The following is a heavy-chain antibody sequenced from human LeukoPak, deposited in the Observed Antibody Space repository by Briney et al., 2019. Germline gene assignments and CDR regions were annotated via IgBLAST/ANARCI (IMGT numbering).Heavy chain of an antibody. V-gene: IGHV1-24*01. CDR3: AVSLTTGGYYGMDI. CDR1: GYTLTELS. CDR2: FDPEDGET. Sequence: ASVKVSCKVSGYTLTELSLHWVRQAPGKGLEWMGRFDPEDGETIYARKFQGRVTMTEDTSTDTAYMELSSLRSEDTAVYFCAVSLTTGGYYGMDIWGQGTTVTVSS. D-gene: IGHD1-1*01. J-gene: IGHJ6*02.